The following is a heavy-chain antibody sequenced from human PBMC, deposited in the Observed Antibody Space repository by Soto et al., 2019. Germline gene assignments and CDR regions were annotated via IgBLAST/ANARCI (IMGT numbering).Heavy chain of an antibody. CDR2: INHSGST. Sequence: PSETLSLTCAVYGGSFSGYYWSWIRQPPGKGLEWIGEINHSGSTNYNPSLKSRVTISVDTSKNQFSLKLSSVTAADTAVYYCAEPGYYDSSGYYERAALWGQGTLVTVSS. J-gene: IGHJ4*02. CDR1: GGSFSGYY. V-gene: IGHV4-34*01. CDR3: AEPGYYDSSGYYERAAL. D-gene: IGHD3-22*01.